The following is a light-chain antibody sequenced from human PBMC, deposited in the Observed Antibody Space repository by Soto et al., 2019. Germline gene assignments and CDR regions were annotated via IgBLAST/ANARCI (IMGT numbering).Light chain of an antibody. J-gene: IGLJ3*02. CDR3: CSYVGSSILM. CDR2: EVN. Sequence: QSALTQPASVSGSPGQSITISCTGTRSDVGLYNLVSWYQQLPGKAPKLIIYEVNERPSGISDRFSGSKSGNTASLTISGLQDEDEADYYCCSYVGSSILMFGGGTKVTVL. V-gene: IGLV2-23*02. CDR1: RSDVGLYNL.